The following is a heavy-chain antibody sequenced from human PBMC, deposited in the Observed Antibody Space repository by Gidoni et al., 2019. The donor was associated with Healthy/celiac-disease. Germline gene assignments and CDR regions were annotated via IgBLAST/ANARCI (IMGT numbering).Heavy chain of an antibody. CDR3: ARRVGRVLATYGMDV. CDR1: GYTFTRYG. J-gene: IGHJ6*02. D-gene: IGHD3-10*01. Sequence: QVQLVQSGAGVKKPGASVTVSCKASGYTFTRYGISWVRQAPGQGLEWMGWISAYNGNTNYAQKLQGRVTMTTDTSTSTAYMELRSLRSDDTAVYYCARRVGRVLATYGMDVWGQGTTVTVSS. CDR2: ISAYNGNT. V-gene: IGHV1-18*01.